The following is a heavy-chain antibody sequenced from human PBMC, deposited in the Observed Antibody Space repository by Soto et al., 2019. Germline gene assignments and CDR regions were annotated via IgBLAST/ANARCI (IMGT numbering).Heavy chain of an antibody. V-gene: IGHV3-23*01. Sequence: EVQLLELGGGLVQPGGSLRLSCAASGFTFSNYAMTWVRQAPGKGLEWVSGVSDSGGTSYYADSVKGRFTIFRDNSKNTLYLQINSLRVEETAVYYCARDAPSRNGVKDYWGQGTLVTVSS. J-gene: IGHJ4*02. CDR1: GFTFSNYA. CDR3: ARDAPSRNGVKDY. D-gene: IGHD2-2*01. CDR2: VSDSGGTS.